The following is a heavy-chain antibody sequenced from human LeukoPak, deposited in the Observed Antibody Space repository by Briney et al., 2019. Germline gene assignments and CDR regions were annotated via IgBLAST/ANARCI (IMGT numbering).Heavy chain of an antibody. CDR2: IYYREGT. J-gene: IGHJ4*02. D-gene: IGHD2-15*01. CDR3: ARDRYCSGRSCYGPPDY. V-gene: IGHV4-39*07. Sequence: SETLSLTCTVSGDSISSRSYYWGWIRQPPGKGREWIGSIYYREGTYYNPSLKSRVTISIDTSKNQFSLKLNSVTAADTAVYYCARDRYCSGRSCYGPPDYWGQGVLVTVSS. CDR1: GDSISSRSYY.